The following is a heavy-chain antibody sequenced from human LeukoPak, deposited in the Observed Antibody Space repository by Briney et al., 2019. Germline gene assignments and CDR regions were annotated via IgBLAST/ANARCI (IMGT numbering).Heavy chain of an antibody. CDR3: ARSYASSSLDAFDI. J-gene: IGHJ3*02. Sequence: RGSLRLSCAASGFTFSSYAMSWVRQAPGKGLEWVSSTSSSSSYIYYADSVKGRFTISRDNAKNSLYLQMNSLRAEDTAVYYCARSYASSSLDAFDIWGQGTMVTVSS. V-gene: IGHV3-21*01. CDR1: GFTFSSYA. D-gene: IGHD6-13*01. CDR2: TSSSSSYI.